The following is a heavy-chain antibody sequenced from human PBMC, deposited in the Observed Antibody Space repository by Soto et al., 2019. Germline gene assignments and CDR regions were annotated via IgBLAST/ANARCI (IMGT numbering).Heavy chain of an antibody. D-gene: IGHD6-19*01. CDR1: GGSVSSFC. CDR2: VCSSGST. V-gene: IGHV4-59*02. Sequence: SETLSLTCYVSGGSVSSFCWTWIRQSPGKGLESIAYVCSSGSTNYNPSLESRVAISLDTSKNQFSLRLTSVTAADTAVYFCARAGSSTKYNSDGSIKPPYAGMAGWGQGTTVTVAS. J-gene: IGHJ6*02. CDR3: ARAGSSTKYNSDGSIKPPYAGMAG.